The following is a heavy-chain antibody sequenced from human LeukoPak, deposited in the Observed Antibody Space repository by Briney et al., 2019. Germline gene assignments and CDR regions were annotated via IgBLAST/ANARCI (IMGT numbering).Heavy chain of an antibody. D-gene: IGHD3-3*01. CDR2: IYYSGST. CDR3: ARDHGDFLSGYQYLGYYYYYGMDV. J-gene: IGHJ6*02. CDR1: GGSISSSSYY. Sequence: SETLSLTCTVSGGSISSSSYYWGWIRQPPGKGLEWIGSIYYSGSTNYNPSLKSRVTMSVDTSKNQFSLKLSSVTAADTAVYYCARDHGDFLSGYQYLGYYYYYGMDVWGQGTTVTVSS. V-gene: IGHV4-39*07.